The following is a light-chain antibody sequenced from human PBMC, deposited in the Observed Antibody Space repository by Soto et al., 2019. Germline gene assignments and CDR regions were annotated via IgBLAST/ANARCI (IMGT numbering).Light chain of an antibody. CDR1: SRDVGAYNF. CDR2: EGN. V-gene: IGLV2-8*01. CDR3: AAYAGNNNYV. J-gene: IGLJ1*01. Sequence: QSVLTQPPSASGSYGQSVTISCTGTSRDVGAYNFVSWYQQHPGQAPKLVIYEGNKRPSGVPDRFSGSKSGNTASLTVSGLQPDDEADYYCAAYAGNNNYVFGFGTKVTVL.